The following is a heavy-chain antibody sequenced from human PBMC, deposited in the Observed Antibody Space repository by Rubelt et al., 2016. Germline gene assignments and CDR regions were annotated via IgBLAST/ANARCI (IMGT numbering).Heavy chain of an antibody. CDR2: ISYSGSP. V-gene: IGHV4-31*03. D-gene: IGHD4-23*01. Sequence: QVQLQESGPGLVKPSQTLSLTCTVSGASISSGGYFWSWIRQHPGKGLEWIGYISYSGSPYYHPSLKSRGTISVEPSKNQFSLKLSSVTAADTAVYYCARGNSAEYWGQGTLGTVSA. CDR1: GASISSGGYF. J-gene: IGHJ4*02. CDR3: ARGNSAEY.